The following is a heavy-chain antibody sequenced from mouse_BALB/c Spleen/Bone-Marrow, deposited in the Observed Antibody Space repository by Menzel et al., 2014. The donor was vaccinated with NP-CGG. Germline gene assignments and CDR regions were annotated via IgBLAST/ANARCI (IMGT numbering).Heavy chain of an antibody. CDR1: GYTFTSYF. J-gene: IGHJ3*01. CDR3: TRSGPGFAY. Sequence: QVQLQQSGADLVKPGASVKSSCKASGYTFTSYFLYWVKQRPGQGLEWIGEINPSSGGTNFNEKFKSKATLTIDKSSSTVYMQLSSLTPEDSAVYYCTRSGPGFAYWGQGTTVTVSA. V-gene: IGHV1S81*02. CDR2: INPSSGGT.